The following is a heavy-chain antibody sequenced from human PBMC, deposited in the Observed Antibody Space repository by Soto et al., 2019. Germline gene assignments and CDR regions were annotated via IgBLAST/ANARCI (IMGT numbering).Heavy chain of an antibody. CDR3: ARDQGIAVAVFDY. CDR1: GGSVNYY. V-gene: IGHV4-59*02. CDR2: IYYSGST. Sequence: QVQLQESGPGLVKPSETLSLTCTVSGGSVNYYWSWIRQPPGKGLEWIGYIYYSGSTNYNPSLKSRVTISVDTSKNQISLKLSSVTAADTAVYYCARDQGIAVAVFDYRGQGTLVTVSS. J-gene: IGHJ4*02. D-gene: IGHD6-19*01.